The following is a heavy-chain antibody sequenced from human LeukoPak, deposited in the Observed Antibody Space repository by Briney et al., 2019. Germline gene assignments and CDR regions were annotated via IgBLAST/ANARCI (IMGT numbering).Heavy chain of an antibody. CDR3: AKDDCSGGSCYSVFDY. CDR2: ISGDGGST. CDR1: GFTFDDYA. Sequence: QPGGSLRLSCAASGFTFDDYAMHWVRQAPGKGREWVSLISGDGGSTYYADSVKGRFTISRDNSKNSLYLQMNSLRTEDTALYYCAKDDCSGGSCYSVFDYWGQGTLVTVSS. J-gene: IGHJ4*02. D-gene: IGHD2-15*01. V-gene: IGHV3-43*02.